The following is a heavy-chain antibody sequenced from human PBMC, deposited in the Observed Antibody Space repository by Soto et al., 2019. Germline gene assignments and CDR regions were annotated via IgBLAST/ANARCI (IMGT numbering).Heavy chain of an antibody. CDR3: AREAPAVGNNYFDQ. D-gene: IGHD2-2*01. Sequence: GGSLRLSCAASGFNFSNYDMILVRQSPGKGLEWVSDIRGSGGRTYYADSVKGRFTISRDNSQNTLYLQMNSLRGDDTAVYFCAREAPAVGNNYFDQWGQGTLVTVS. V-gene: IGHV3-23*01. J-gene: IGHJ4*02. CDR1: GFNFSNYD. CDR2: IRGSGGRT.